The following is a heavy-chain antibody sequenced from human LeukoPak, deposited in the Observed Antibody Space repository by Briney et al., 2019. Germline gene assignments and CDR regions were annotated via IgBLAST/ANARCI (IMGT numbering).Heavy chain of an antibody. CDR1: GFAFSSYA. V-gene: IGHV3-23*01. CDR3: ARGRDIVVVPAAVASGFDP. Sequence: GGSLRLSCAASGFAFSSYAMSWVRQAPGKGLEWVSAISGSGGSTYYADSVKGRFTISRDNSKNTLYLQMNSLRAEDTAVYYCARGRDIVVVPAAVASGFDPWGQGTLVTVSS. J-gene: IGHJ5*02. CDR2: ISGSGGST. D-gene: IGHD2-2*01.